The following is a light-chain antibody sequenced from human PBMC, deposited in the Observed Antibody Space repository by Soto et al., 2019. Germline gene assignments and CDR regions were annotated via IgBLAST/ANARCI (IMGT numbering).Light chain of an antibody. CDR2: GAS. CDR3: QQYGSSGYT. CDR1: QSVSSGY. J-gene: IGKJ2*01. V-gene: IGKV3-20*01. Sequence: EIVLTQSPGTLSLSPGERATLSCRASQSVSSGYLAWYQQKPGQAPRLLIYGASSRATVIPDRFSGSGSGTDFTLTISRLEPEDFAVYYCQQYGSSGYTFGQGTKLEIK.